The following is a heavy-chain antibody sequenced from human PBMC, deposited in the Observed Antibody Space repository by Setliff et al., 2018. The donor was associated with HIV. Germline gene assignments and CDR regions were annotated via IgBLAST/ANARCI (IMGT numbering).Heavy chain of an antibody. CDR3: ARSHYDSRGYYYRGDAFDI. CDR1: GFTFNNFA. CDR2: ISSSSGTI. Sequence: GGSLRLSCAASGFTFNNFAMNWVRQAPGKGLEWVSYISSSSGTILYVDSVQGRFTISRDNAKNSLYLQMNSLRAEDTAVYYCARSHYDSRGYYYRGDAFDIWGLGTMVTVSS. V-gene: IGHV3-48*04. J-gene: IGHJ3*02. D-gene: IGHD3-22*01.